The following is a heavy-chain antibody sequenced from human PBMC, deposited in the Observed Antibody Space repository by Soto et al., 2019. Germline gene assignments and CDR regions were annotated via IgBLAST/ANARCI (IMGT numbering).Heavy chain of an antibody. J-gene: IGHJ6*02. D-gene: IGHD3-22*01. CDR3: ARKESDYYDSSGYRGYYYYYGMDV. V-gene: IGHV1-69*13. Sequence: QVQLVQSGAEVKKPGASVKVSCKASGYTFTSYAISWVRQAPGQGLEWMGGIIPIFGTANYAQKFQGRVTITADESTSTAYMELSSLRSEDTAVYYCARKESDYYDSSGYRGYYYYYGMDVWGQGTTVTVSS. CDR1: GYTFTSYA. CDR2: IIPIFGTA.